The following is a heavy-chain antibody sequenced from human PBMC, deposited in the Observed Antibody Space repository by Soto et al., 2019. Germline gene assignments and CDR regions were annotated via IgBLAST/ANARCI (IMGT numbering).Heavy chain of an antibody. J-gene: IGHJ6*02. CDR2: IYYSGST. CDR1: GGSVSSGSYY. Sequence: QVQLQESGPGLVKPSETLSLTCTVSGGSVSSGSYYWSWIRQPPGKGLEWIGYIYYSGSTNYNPSLKSRVTISVDTSKNQFSLKLSSVTAADTAVYYCAREAVVVGGMDVWGQGTTVTVSS. V-gene: IGHV4-61*01. D-gene: IGHD2-15*01. CDR3: AREAVVVGGMDV.